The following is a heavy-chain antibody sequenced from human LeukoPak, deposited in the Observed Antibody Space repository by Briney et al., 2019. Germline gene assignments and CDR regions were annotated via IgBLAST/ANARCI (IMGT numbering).Heavy chain of an antibody. D-gene: IGHD6-19*01. CDR2: IYYSGST. J-gene: IGHJ4*02. CDR1: GGSISSNY. CDR3: AKLVSSGWYYDY. Sequence: SETLSLTCTVSGGSISSNYWSWIRQPPGKGLESIGYIYYSGSTNYNPSRKSRVTMSVDTSKNQFSLKVSSVTAADTAVYYCAKLVSSGWYYDYWGQGTLVTVSS. V-gene: IGHV4-59*08.